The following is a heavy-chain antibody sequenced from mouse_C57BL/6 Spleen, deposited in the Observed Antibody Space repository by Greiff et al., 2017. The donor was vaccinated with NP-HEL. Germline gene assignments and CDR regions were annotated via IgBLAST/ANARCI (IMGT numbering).Heavy chain of an antibody. V-gene: IGHV14-1*01. J-gene: IGHJ4*01. CDR3: TSPYYSNYAPYAMDY. CDR2: IDPEDGDT. Sequence: VQLQQSGAELVRPGASVKLSCTASGFNITDYYMHWVKQRPEQGLEWIGRIDPEDGDTEYAPKFQGKATMTADTSSNTAYLQLSSLTSEDTSVYYCTSPYYSNYAPYAMDYWGQGTSVTVAS. CDR1: GFNITDYY. D-gene: IGHD2-5*01.